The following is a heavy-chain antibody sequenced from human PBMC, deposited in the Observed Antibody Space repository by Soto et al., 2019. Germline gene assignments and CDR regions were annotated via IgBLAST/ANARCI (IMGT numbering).Heavy chain of an antibody. CDR2: FDPEDGET. Sequence: ASVKVSCKVSGYTLTELSMHWVRQAPGKGLEWMGGFDPEDGETIYAQKFQGRVTMTEDTSTDTAYMELSSLRSEDTAVYYCATSSNSSSCYNWFDPWGQGTLVTVSS. CDR1: GYTLTELS. V-gene: IGHV1-24*01. J-gene: IGHJ5*02. CDR3: ATSSNSSSCYNWFDP. D-gene: IGHD6-13*01.